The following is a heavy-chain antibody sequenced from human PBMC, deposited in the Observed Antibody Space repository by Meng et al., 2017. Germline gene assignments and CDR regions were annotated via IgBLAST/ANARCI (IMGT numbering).Heavy chain of an antibody. V-gene: IGHV3-30*03. CDR3: ARDLGYSPDY. Sequence: VQLVDSGGVVVPPGGSLRLSCAASGFIFSSYGMHWVRQAPGKGLEWVAVISYDGSIKYYADSVKGRFTISRDNSKNTLSLQMNSLRAEDTALYNCARDLGYSPDYRGQGTLVTVSS. CDR2: ISYDGSIK. CDR1: GFIFSSYG. D-gene: IGHD6-13*01. J-gene: IGHJ4*02.